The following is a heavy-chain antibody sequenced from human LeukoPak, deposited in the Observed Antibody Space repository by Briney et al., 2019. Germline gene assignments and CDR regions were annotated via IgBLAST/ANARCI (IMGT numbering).Heavy chain of an antibody. CDR3: TRVSVTSVFDY. V-gene: IGHV3-49*04. D-gene: IGHD4-17*01. CDR1: GFTFGDYA. Sequence: GGSLRLSCTASGFTFGDYAMSWVRRAPGKGLEWVGFIRSKAYGGTTEYAASVKGRFTISRDDSKSIAYLQMNSLKTEDTAVYYCTRVSVTSVFDYWGQGTLVTVSS. J-gene: IGHJ4*02. CDR2: IRSKAYGGTT.